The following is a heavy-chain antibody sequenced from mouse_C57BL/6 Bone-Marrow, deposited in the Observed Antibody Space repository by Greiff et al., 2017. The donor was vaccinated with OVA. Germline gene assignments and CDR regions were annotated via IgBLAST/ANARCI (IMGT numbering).Heavy chain of an antibody. J-gene: IGHJ4*01. D-gene: IGHD3-2*02. CDR1: GFNIKDDY. CDR3: TTEAAQATCYAMDY. V-gene: IGHV14-4*01. Sequence: EVQLQQSGAELVRPGASVKLSCTASGFNIKDDYMHWVKQRPEQGLEWIGWIDPENGDTEYASKFQGKATITADTSSNTAYLQLSSLTSEDTAVYYCTTEAAQATCYAMDYWGQGTSVTVSS. CDR2: IDPENGDT.